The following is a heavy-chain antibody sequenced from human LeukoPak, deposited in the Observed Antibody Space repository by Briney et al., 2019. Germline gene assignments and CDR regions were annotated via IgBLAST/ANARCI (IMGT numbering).Heavy chain of an antibody. Sequence: SETLSLTCAVYGGSFSGYYWSWIRQPPGKGLECIGEINHSGSTNYNPSLKSRVTISVDTSKNQFSLKLSSVTAADTAVYYCARGYWVVPAALDYWGQGTLVTVSS. V-gene: IGHV4-34*01. CDR2: INHSGST. CDR1: GGSFSGYY. J-gene: IGHJ4*02. CDR3: ARGYWVVPAALDY. D-gene: IGHD2-2*01.